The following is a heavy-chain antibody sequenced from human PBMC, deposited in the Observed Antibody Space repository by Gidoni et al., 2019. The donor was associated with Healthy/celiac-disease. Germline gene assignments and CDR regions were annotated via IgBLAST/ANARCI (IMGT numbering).Heavy chain of an antibody. J-gene: IGHJ4*02. D-gene: IGHD6-13*01. CDR2: ISGSGGRT. V-gene: IGHV3-23*01. CDR1: GFTFSSYA. CDR3: AKGGSSSFGLILYELGY. Sequence: EVPLLESGGGLVQPGGSLRLSCAASGFTFSSYARSWVRKAPGKGLEWGSAISGSGGRTYYADSVKGRFTISRDNAKNTLYLQMNSLRAEDTAVYYCAKGGSSSFGLILYELGYWGQGTLVTVSS.